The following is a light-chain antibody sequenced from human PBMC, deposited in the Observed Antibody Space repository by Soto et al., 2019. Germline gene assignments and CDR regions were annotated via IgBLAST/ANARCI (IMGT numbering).Light chain of an antibody. CDR1: QSVSNSY. CDR3: QQYGSSPPVT. CDR2: GAS. V-gene: IGKV3-20*01. Sequence: EIVLAQSPGTLSLSPGERATLSCRASQSVSNSYLAWYQQKPGQAPRLLIYGASSRATGIPDRFSGSGSGTDFTITISRMEPEDFPVYYCQQYGSSPPVTFGGGTKVEIK. J-gene: IGKJ4*01.